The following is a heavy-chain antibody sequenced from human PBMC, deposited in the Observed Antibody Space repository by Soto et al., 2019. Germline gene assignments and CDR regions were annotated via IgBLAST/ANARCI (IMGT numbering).Heavy chain of an antibody. D-gene: IGHD5-18*01. V-gene: IGHV4-39*01. Sequence: PSETLALTCTVSGGSISSSSDYWGWIRQPPGTGLEWIGSIYYSGSTYYNPSLKSRVTISVDTSKNQFSLKLSSVTAADTAVYYCARQETRGYSYGDFDYWGQGTLVTVSS. CDR1: GGSISSSSDY. CDR3: ARQETRGYSYGDFDY. CDR2: IYYSGST. J-gene: IGHJ4*02.